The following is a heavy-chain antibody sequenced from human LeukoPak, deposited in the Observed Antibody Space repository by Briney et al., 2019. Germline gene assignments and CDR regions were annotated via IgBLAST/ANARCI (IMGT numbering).Heavy chain of an antibody. CDR2: ISGDGDTT. CDR1: GLTFDDYA. Sequence: GGSLRLSCAASGLTFDDYAMHWVRRAPGKGLEWVSLISGDGDTTYYADSVQGRFTISRDNNKNSLYLQMNGLRTEDTAFYYCAKDNTRYGGNSNGYFDYWGQGTLVTVFS. CDR3: AKDNTRYGGNSNGYFDY. V-gene: IGHV3-43*02. D-gene: IGHD4-23*01. J-gene: IGHJ4*02.